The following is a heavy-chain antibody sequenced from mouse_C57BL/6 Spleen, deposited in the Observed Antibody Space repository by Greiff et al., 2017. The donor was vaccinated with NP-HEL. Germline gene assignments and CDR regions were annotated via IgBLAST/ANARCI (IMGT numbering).Heavy chain of an antibody. CDR2: ISDGGSYT. J-gene: IGHJ4*01. Sequence: EVKLVESGGGLVKPGGSLKLSCAASGFTFSSYAMSWVRQTPEKRLEWVATISDGGSYTYYPDNVKGRFTISRDNAKNNLYLQMSHLKSEDTAMYYCARGFITTVVESAMDYWGQGTSVTVSS. CDR1: GFTFSSYA. V-gene: IGHV5-4*03. CDR3: ARGFITTVVESAMDY. D-gene: IGHD1-1*01.